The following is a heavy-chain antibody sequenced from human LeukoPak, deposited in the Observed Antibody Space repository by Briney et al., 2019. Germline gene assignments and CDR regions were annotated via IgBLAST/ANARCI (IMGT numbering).Heavy chain of an antibody. CDR1: GYSFTSYW. V-gene: IGHV5-10-1*01. Sequence: GESLKISCKGSGYSFTSYWIIWVRQMPGKGLEWMGRIDPSDSYTNYSPSFQGHVTISADKSISTAYLRWRSLKASDTAMYYCANLFRDYGFYIWGQGTMVTVSS. CDR2: IDPSDSYT. J-gene: IGHJ3*02. CDR3: ANLFRDYGFYI.